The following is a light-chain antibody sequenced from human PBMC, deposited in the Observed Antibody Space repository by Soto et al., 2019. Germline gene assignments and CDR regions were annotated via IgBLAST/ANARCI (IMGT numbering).Light chain of an antibody. V-gene: IGLV2-11*01. CDR2: DVT. CDR3: CSYAGSYTYV. Sequence: SVLTQPRSVSGSPGQSVTISCTGTSSDVGGHNYVSWYQQHPGKAPQLMIYDVTKRPSGVPDRFSGSKSGSTASLTISGLQAEDEADYYCCSYAGSYTYVFGTGTKVTVL. CDR1: SSDVGGHNY. J-gene: IGLJ1*01.